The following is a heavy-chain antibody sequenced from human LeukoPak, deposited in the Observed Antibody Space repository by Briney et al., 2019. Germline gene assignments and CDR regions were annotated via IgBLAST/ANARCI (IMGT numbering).Heavy chain of an antibody. CDR1: GFTFDDYA. V-gene: IGHV3-9*03. Sequence: GGSLRLSCAASGFTFDDYAMHWVRQAPGKGLEWVSGITWNSGSIGYADSVKGRFTISRDNAKNSLYLQMNSLRAEDLALYYCEKDFYYYDSSRYLELSGQGTLVTVSS. CDR3: EKDFYYYDSSRYLEL. CDR2: ITWNSGSI. D-gene: IGHD3-22*01. J-gene: IGHJ1*01.